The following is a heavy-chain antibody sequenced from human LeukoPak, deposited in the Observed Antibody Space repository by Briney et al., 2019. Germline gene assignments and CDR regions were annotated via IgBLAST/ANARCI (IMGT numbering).Heavy chain of an antibody. CDR2: ISSSSSYI. CDR3: ARGYYYDSRAGTGNGMDV. Sequence: PGGSLRPSCAASGFTFSSYSMNWVRQAPGKGLEWVSSISSSSSYIYYADSVKGRFTISRDNAKNSLYLQMNSLRAEDTAVYYCARGYYYDSRAGTGNGMDVWGQGTTVTVSS. D-gene: IGHD3-22*01. CDR1: GFTFSSYS. V-gene: IGHV3-21*01. J-gene: IGHJ6*02.